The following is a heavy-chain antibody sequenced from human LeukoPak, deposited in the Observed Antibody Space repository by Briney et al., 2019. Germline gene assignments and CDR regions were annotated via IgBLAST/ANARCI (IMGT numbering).Heavy chain of an antibody. CDR2: IWYDGSEK. J-gene: IGHJ4*02. V-gene: IGHV3-33*03. D-gene: IGHD3-9*01. CDR1: GFTFRNYG. Sequence: PGGSLRLSRAASGFTFRNYGMHWVRQAPGKGLEGVAVIWYDGSEKYYADSVKGRLTISRDNSNNMLYLQMSSLGADDTAVYYCAKDMYDVLTGTPAHFDSWGQGTLVTVSS. CDR3: AKDMYDVLTGTPAHFDS.